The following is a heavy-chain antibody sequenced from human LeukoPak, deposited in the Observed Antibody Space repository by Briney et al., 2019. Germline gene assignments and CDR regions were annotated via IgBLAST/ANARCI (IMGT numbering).Heavy chain of an antibody. V-gene: IGHV1-8*03. CDR3: ARGYSYGYLYPADY. CDR2: MNPNSGNT. D-gene: IGHD5-18*01. CDR1: GYTFTSYG. Sequence: ASVKVSCKASGYTFTSYGISWVRQAPGQGLEWMGWMNPNSGNTGYAQKFQGRVTITRNTSISTAYMELSSLRSEDTAVYYCARGYSYGYLYPADYWGQGTLVTVSS. J-gene: IGHJ4*02.